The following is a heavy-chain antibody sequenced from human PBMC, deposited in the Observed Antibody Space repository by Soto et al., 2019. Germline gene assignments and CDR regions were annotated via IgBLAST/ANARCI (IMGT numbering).Heavy chain of an antibody. V-gene: IGHV4-59*01. D-gene: IGHD6-13*01. CDR1: GGSISSYY. Sequence: SETLSLTCTVSGGSISSYYWSWIRQPPGKGLEWIGYIYYSGSTNYNPSLKSRVTISVDTSKNQFSLKLSSVTAADTAVYYCARYTGIAAAYYFDYWGQGTLVTVSS. CDR3: ARYTGIAAAYYFDY. J-gene: IGHJ4*02. CDR2: IYYSGST.